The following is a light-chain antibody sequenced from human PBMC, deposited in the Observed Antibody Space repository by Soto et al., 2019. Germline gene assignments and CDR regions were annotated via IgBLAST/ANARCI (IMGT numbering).Light chain of an antibody. CDR3: QQYDSLPFT. CDR2: DAS. CDR1: QDISNY. Sequence: DIQMTQSPASLSASVGDRVTITCRASQDISNYLNWYQQRPGKAPKLLIYDASNLERGVPSRFSGTRSGTHFTFAITSLQPEDVATYYCQQYDSLPFTFGQGTRLEI. V-gene: IGKV1-33*01. J-gene: IGKJ5*01.